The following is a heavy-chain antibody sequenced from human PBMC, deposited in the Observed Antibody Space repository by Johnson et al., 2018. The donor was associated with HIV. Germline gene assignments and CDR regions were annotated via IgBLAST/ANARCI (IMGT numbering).Heavy chain of an antibody. J-gene: IGHJ3*02. D-gene: IGHD6-13*01. V-gene: IGHV3-73*02. CDR2: IRSKANTYAT. CDR3: AKDSTAGMGDAFDI. CDR1: GFTFSGSA. Sequence: VQLVESGGGLVQPGGSLKLSCAASGFTFSGSAMHWVRQASGKGLEWVGRIRSKANTYATAYAASVKGRSTISRDDSKNTAYLQMNSLKTEDTAVYYCAKDSTAGMGDAFDIWGQGTTVTVSS.